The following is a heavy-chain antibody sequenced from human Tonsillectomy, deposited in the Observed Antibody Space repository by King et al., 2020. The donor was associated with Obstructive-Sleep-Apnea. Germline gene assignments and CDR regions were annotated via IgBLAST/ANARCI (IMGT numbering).Heavy chain of an antibody. CDR2: VPGGGSRP. D-gene: IGHD3-9*01. CDR3: AGVGPYYDILTASPSDF. V-gene: IGHV3-23*04. CDR1: GFTFSSYA. Sequence: QLVQSGGGLVQPGGSLRLSCAASGFTFSSYAMSWVPQAPGKGLEWVSAVPGGGSRPYYADSVKGRFTISRDNSKNTLYLQMNSLRAEDTAVYYFAGVGPYYDILTASPSDFWGQGTLVTVSS. J-gene: IGHJ4*02.